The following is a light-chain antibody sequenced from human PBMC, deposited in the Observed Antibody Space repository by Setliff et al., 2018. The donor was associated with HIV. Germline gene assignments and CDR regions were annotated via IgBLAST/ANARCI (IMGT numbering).Light chain of an antibody. CDR2: GNT. CDR1: NSNIGAGYD. CDR3: PSYDNRLSCYV. V-gene: IGLV1-40*01. J-gene: IGLJ1*01. Sequence: QSVLTQPPSVSGAPGQRVTISCTGSNSNIGAGYDVHWYQQLPGTAPKLLIYGNTDRPSGVPDRFSGSKSDTSASLAITGLQTEDEADYYCPSYDNRLSCYVFGTGTKVTVL.